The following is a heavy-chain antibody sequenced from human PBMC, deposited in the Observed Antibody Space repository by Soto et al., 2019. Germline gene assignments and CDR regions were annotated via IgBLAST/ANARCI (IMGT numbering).Heavy chain of an antibody. J-gene: IGHJ4*02. CDR3: ARVGSSYDYIWGSYRYYDFDY. CDR2: MNPNSGNT. D-gene: IGHD3-16*02. Sequence: ASVKVSCKASGYTFTSYDINWVRQATGQGLEWKGWMNPNSGNTGYAQKFQGRVTMTRNTSISTAYMELSSLGSEDTAVYYFARVGSSYDYIWGSYRYYDFDYWGQGTLVTVSS. V-gene: IGHV1-8*01. CDR1: GYTFTSYD.